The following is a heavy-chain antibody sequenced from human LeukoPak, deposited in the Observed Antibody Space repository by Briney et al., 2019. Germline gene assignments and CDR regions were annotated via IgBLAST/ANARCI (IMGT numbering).Heavy chain of an antibody. CDR3: TSGFDWLFFDY. CDR1: GLTVSSNY. CDR2: IYSGGST. D-gene: IGHD3-9*01. Sequence: GGSLRLSCAASGLTVSSNYMSWVRQAPGKGLEWVSVIYSGGSTYYADSVKGRFTISRDNSKNTLYLQMNSLRAEDTAVYYCTSGFDWLFFDYWGQGTLVTVSS. V-gene: IGHV3-53*01. J-gene: IGHJ4*02.